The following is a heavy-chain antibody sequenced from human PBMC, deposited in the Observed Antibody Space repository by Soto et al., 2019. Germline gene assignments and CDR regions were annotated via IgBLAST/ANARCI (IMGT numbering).Heavy chain of an antibody. CDR1: GGSFSAYY. V-gene: IGHV4-34*01. CDR2: MNQSGSA. CDR3: AKGDGRPPNCTARLWFDS. Sequence: PSETLSLTCAVSGGSFSAYYWSWIRQSPGKGLEWIGEMNQSGSANYNPSLESRVTISVDTSKNQFSLYLSSVTAADTAVYYCAKGDGRPPNCTARLWFDSWGKGTLVTVSS. D-gene: IGHD6-6*01. J-gene: IGHJ5*01.